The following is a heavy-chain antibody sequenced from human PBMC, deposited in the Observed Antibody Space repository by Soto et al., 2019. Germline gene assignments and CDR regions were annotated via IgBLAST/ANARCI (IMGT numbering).Heavy chain of an antibody. CDR3: ARYYDYSGGTSGGMDV. V-gene: IGHV3-33*01. CDR2: IWFDGSNR. J-gene: IGHJ6*02. Sequence: SCTASGFNFSTFAMHWVRQAPGKGLEWVADIWFDGSNRNYGDFVEGRFTVSRDNSKNTLYLLMNSLRTEDTAVYYCARYYDYSGGTSGGMDVWGQGTTVTVSS. CDR1: GFNFSTFA. D-gene: IGHD3-22*01.